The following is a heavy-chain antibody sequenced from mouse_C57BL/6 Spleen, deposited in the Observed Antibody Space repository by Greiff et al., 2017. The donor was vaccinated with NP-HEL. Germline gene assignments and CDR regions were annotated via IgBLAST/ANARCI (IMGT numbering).Heavy chain of an antibody. J-gene: IGHJ3*01. D-gene: IGHD2-1*01. V-gene: IGHV14-4*01. Sequence: VQLQQSGAELVRPGASVKLSCTASGFNIKDDYMHWVKQRPEQGLEWIGWIDPENGDTEYASKFQGKATITADTSSNTAYLQLSSLTSEDTAVYYCTNYYGNWFAYWGQGTLVTVSA. CDR3: TNYYGNWFAY. CDR2: IDPENGDT. CDR1: GFNIKDDY.